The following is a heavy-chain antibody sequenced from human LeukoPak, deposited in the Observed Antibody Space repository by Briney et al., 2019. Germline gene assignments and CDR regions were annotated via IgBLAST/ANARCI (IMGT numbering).Heavy chain of an antibody. CDR2: ISGGGVST. V-gene: IGHV3-23*01. J-gene: IGHJ4*02. D-gene: IGHD1-26*01. CDR1: GFTFSSYA. Sequence: GGSLRLSCAASGFTFSSYAMSWVRQAPGKGLEWVSTISGGGVSTYYADSVKGRFAISRGNSKNTLYLQMNSLRAEDTAVYYCAKASRYSGTFPPDYWGQGTLVTVSS. CDR3: AKASRYSGTFPPDY.